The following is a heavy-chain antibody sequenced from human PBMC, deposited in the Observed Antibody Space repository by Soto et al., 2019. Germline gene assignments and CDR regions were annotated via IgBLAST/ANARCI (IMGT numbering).Heavy chain of an antibody. Sequence: EVQLLESGGGLVQPGGSLRLSCAGSGFIFRNYGMSWVRQAPGKGLEWVSAISGGGTGTYYADSVKGRFAISRDNSRNTLYLQMSSLRAEDTALYYCVFYDVLTGYDHWGQGTLVTVSS. D-gene: IGHD3-9*01. V-gene: IGHV3-23*01. CDR2: ISGGGTGT. J-gene: IGHJ5*02. CDR1: GFIFRNYG. CDR3: VFYDVLTGYDH.